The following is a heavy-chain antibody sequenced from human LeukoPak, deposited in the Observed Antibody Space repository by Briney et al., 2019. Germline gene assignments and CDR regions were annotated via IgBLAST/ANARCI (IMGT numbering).Heavy chain of an antibody. CDR3: ARAHGVYSSSLGFDY. J-gene: IGHJ4*02. CDR2: IYYSGST. Sequence: ASETLSLTCTVSCVPISSYYWRWIRQPPGKGLEWMGYIYYSGSTNYNPSLKSRVTIAVDTSKNQFSLKLSSVTAADTAVYYCARAHGVYSSSLGFDYWGQGTLVTVSS. V-gene: IGHV4-59*01. CDR1: CVPISSYY. D-gene: IGHD6-6*01.